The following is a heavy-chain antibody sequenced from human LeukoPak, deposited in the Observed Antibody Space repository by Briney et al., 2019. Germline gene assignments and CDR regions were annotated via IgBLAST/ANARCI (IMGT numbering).Heavy chain of an antibody. Sequence: ASAKVSCKASGYTFTGYYMHWVRQAPGQGLEWMGWINPNSGGTNYAQKFQGRVTMTRDTSISTAYMELSRLRSDDTAVYYCARVSVQYYYGSGSYYNVYFDYWGQGTLVTVSS. CDR3: ARVSVQYYYGSGSYYNVYFDY. D-gene: IGHD3-10*01. V-gene: IGHV1-2*02. J-gene: IGHJ4*02. CDR2: INPNSGGT. CDR1: GYTFTGYY.